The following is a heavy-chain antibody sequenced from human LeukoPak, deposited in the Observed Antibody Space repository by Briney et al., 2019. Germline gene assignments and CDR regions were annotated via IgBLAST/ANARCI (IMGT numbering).Heavy chain of an antibody. J-gene: IGHJ6*02. CDR1: GGSVSSGSYY. CDR3: AREVRLCYGMDV. CDR2: IYYSGST. V-gene: IGHV4-61*01. D-gene: IGHD2/OR15-2a*01. Sequence: SETLSLTCTVSGGSVSSGSYYWSWIRQPPGKGLEWIGYIYYSGSTYYNPSLKSRVTISVDTSKNQFSLELSSVTAADTAVYYCAREVRLCYGMDVWGQGTTVTVSS.